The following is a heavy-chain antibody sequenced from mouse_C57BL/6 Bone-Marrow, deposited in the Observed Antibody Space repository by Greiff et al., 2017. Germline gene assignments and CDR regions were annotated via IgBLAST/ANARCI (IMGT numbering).Heavy chain of an antibody. CDR2: IDPETGGT. V-gene: IGHV1-15*01. CDR1: GYTFTDYE. CDR3: AREDDGYYDY. J-gene: IGHJ2*01. Sequence: VQLQQSGAELVRPGASVTLSCKASGYTFTDYEMHWVKQTPVHGLEWIGAIDPETGGTAYNQKFKGKAILTADKSSSTAYMELRSLTSEDTAVYYCAREDDGYYDYWGQGTTLTVSS. D-gene: IGHD2-3*01.